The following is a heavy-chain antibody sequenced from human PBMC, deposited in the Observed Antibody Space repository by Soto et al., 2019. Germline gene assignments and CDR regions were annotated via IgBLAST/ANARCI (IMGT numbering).Heavy chain of an antibody. CDR1: GFTFSNYA. Sequence: EVQLLESGGGLVQPGGSLRLSCAASGFTFSNYAMTWVRQAPGKGLEWVSAISGSGGSTYYADSVKGRFTIARDNSKSMIHLQIDSLRAQDPAVYYCANPPPTMESTIYYYYGMDVWGQGTTVTVSS. CDR3: ANPPPTMESTIYYYYGMDV. J-gene: IGHJ6*02. V-gene: IGHV3-23*01. D-gene: IGHD1-26*01. CDR2: ISGSGGST.